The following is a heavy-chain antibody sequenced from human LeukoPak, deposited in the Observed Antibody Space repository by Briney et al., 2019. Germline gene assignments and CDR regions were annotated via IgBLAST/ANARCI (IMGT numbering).Heavy chain of an antibody. J-gene: IGHJ4*02. D-gene: IGHD1-20*01. CDR3: AGLPRYNWNEPLDY. CDR1: GYTFTDYY. Sequence: ASVKVSCKASGYTFTDYYIHWVRQAPGQGLEWMGCIKPNSGGTKYVQTFQGRVTMTGDTSINTAYMELSRLTYDDTAVYYCAGLPRYNWNEPLDYWGQGTLVTVSS. V-gene: IGHV1-2*02. CDR2: IKPNSGGT.